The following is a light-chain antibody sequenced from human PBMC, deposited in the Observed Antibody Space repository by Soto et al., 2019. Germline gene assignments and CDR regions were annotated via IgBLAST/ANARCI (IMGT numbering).Light chain of an antibody. J-gene: IGLJ1*01. CDR1: SSNIGAGYD. V-gene: IGLV1-40*01. CDR2: SNT. CDR3: QSYDSSLSGYV. Sequence: QSVLTQPPSVSGAPGQRVTISCTGSSSNIGAGYDVHWYQQVPGTAPKLLIYSNTNRPSGVPDRFSGSKSGTSASLAITGLQAEDEADYYCQSYDSSLSGYVFGTGTKVTVL.